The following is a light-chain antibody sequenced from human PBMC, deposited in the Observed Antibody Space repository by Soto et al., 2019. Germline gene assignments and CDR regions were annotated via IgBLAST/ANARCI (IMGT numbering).Light chain of an antibody. Sequence: QSALTQPPSASGSPGQSVTISCTGSSSDVGGHNHVSWYQQHPGKAPKLMIYEVSKRPSGVPDRFSGSKSVNTASLTVSGLQADDEADYYCSSYAGSTNLIFGGGTQLTVL. CDR1: SSDVGGHNH. J-gene: IGLJ2*01. CDR2: EVS. CDR3: SSYAGSTNLI. V-gene: IGLV2-8*01.